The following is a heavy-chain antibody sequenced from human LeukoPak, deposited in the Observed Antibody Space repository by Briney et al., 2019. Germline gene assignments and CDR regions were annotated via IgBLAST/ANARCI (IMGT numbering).Heavy chain of an antibody. CDR2: ISGSGGST. Sequence: GGSRRLSCAASGFTFSRYAMSWVRQAPGKGLEWVSAISGSGGSTYYADSVKGRFTISRDNSKNTLFLQMSSLRADDTAVYYCAKSRGSGSNMAKGVNFDYWGQGTLVTVSS. D-gene: IGHD3-10*01. J-gene: IGHJ4*02. CDR3: AKSRGSGSNMAKGVNFDY. CDR1: GFTFSRYA. V-gene: IGHV3-23*01.